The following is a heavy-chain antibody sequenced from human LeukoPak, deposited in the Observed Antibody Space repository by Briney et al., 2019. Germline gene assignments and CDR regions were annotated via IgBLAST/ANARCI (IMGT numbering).Heavy chain of an antibody. CDR3: ASGQDYSFDY. V-gene: IGHV3-48*03. D-gene: IGHD3-10*01. Sequence: GGSLRLSCAASGFTFSSYDMNWVRQAPGKGLEWVSYISSSGSTIYYAGSVKGRFTISRDNAKNSLYLQMNSLRAEDTAVYYCASGQDYSFDYWGQGTLVSVSS. CDR1: GFTFSSYD. CDR2: ISSSGSTI. J-gene: IGHJ4*02.